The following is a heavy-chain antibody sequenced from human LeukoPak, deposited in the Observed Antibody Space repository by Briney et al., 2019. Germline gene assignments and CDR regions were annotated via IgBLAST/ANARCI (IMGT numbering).Heavy chain of an antibody. J-gene: IGHJ4*02. CDR2: IIPIFGTA. Sequence: ASMKVSCKASGYNFTNYGIAWVRQAPGQGLEWMGGIIPIFGTANYAQKFQGRVTITADESTSTAYMELSSLRSEDTAVYYCARDPLYYYGSGSYGYWGQGTLVTVSS. D-gene: IGHD3-10*01. CDR1: GYNFTNYG. V-gene: IGHV1-69*13. CDR3: ARDPLYYYGSGSYGY.